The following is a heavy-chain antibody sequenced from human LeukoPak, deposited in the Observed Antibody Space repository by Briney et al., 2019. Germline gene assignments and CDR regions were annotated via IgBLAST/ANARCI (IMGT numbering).Heavy chain of an antibody. CDR2: TFYTGRT. CDR3: ARRRHNFDFYDV. V-gene: IGHV4-39*01. Sequence: PAETLSLTCTVSGDSIISNIYWWDWVRLPPGKGLEWIGATFYTGRTFYSPSLKSRVTISVDTSKNQFSLDLSSATAADTAVYYCARRRHNFDFYDVWGQGTRVTVSS. J-gene: IGHJ3*01. D-gene: IGHD3/OR15-3a*01. CDR1: GDSIISNIYW.